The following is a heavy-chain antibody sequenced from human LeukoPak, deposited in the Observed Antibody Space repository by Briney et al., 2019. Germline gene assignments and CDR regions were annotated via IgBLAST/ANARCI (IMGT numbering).Heavy chain of an antibody. CDR3: EKDRRAYCGGDCYPGYFDY. J-gene: IGHJ4*02. D-gene: IGHD2-21*02. CDR2: IRYDGSNK. Sequence: GGSLRLSCAASGFTFSSYGMHWVRQAPGKGLEWVAFIRYDGSNKYYADSVKGRFTISRDNSKNTLYLQMSSLGAEDTAVYYCEKDRRAYCGGDCYPGYFDYWGQGTLVTVSS. V-gene: IGHV3-30*02. CDR1: GFTFSSYG.